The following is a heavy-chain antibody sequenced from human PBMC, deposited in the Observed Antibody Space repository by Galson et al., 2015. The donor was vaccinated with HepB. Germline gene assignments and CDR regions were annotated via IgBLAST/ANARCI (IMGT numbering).Heavy chain of an antibody. Sequence: PALVKPTQTLTLTCTFSGFSLTTTGVCVNWIRQPPGKALEWLALITWDDDKYYNPSLETRLTISKDTSKNQVVLTLTNMDPADTATYYCARNVGGSSSPHLDFWGQGTLVTVSS. CDR3: ARNVGGSSSPHLDF. D-gene: IGHD6-6*01. CDR1: GFSLTTTGVC. CDR2: ITWDDDK. V-gene: IGHV2-70*13. J-gene: IGHJ4*01.